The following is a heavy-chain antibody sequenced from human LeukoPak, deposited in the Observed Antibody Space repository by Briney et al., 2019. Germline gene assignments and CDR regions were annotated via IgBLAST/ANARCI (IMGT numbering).Heavy chain of an antibody. CDR2: IIPILGIA. CDR3: ARSGNYGY. Sequence: GSSAKVSCKASGGTFSSYAISWVRQAPGQGLEWMGRIIPILGIANYAQKFQGRVTITADKSTSTAYMELSSLRSEDTAVYYCARSGNYGYWGQGTLVTVSS. CDR1: GGTFSSYA. V-gene: IGHV1-69*04. D-gene: IGHD4-11*01. J-gene: IGHJ4*02.